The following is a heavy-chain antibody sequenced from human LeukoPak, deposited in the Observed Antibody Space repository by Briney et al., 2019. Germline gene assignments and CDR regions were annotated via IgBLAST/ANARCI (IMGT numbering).Heavy chain of an antibody. V-gene: IGHV4-61*01. CDR2: VFHSGST. CDR1: GGSVSSINYY. J-gene: IGHJ6*02. D-gene: IGHD6-19*01. Sequence: ETLSLPCTVSGGSVSSINYYWSWIRQPPGKGLEWIWYVFHSGSTNYNPSLKSRVTISVDTSRNQFSLRLSSVTAADTAVYYCARDVQRWLDLQYYYHGMDVWGQGTTVTVS. CDR3: ARDVQRWLDLQYYYHGMDV.